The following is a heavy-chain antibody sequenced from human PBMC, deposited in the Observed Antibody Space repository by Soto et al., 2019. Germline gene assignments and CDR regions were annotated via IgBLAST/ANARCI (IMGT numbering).Heavy chain of an antibody. J-gene: IGHJ4*02. CDR2: IHDTGRT. CDR1: GDSLSAYY. Sequence: SETLSLTCTVSGDSLSAYYWSWIRQPAGERLEWIGRIHDTGRTNYNPSLKSRVTMSVDTSKNQFSLRVNSVTAADTAVYYCARESVSGTYRFDSWGQGTLVTVSS. D-gene: IGHD3-16*02. CDR3: ARESVSGTYRFDS. V-gene: IGHV4-4*07.